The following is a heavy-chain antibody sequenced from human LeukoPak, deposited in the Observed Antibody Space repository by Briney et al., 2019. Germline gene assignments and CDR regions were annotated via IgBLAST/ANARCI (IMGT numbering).Heavy chain of an antibody. CDR2: INPSGGST. CDR3: ARVIRAAPGKGYFDY. V-gene: IGHV1-46*01. CDR1: GYTFTSYY. D-gene: IGHD6-13*01. J-gene: IGHJ4*02. Sequence: GASVKVSCKASGYTFTSYYMHWVRQAPGQGLEGRGIINPSGGSTSYAQKFQGRVTMTRDTSTSTVYMELSSLRSEDTAVYYCARVIRAAPGKGYFDYWGQGTLVTVSS.